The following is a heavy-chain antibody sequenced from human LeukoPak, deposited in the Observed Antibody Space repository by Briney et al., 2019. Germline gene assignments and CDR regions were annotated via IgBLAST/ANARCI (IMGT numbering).Heavy chain of an antibody. CDR1: GFKFDDYG. CDR2: INWNGAWT. D-gene: IGHD3-22*01. CDR3: AGYYYDSSRGFDL. Sequence: GGSLRLSCAASGFKFDDYGMSWVRQAPGKGLEWVCDINWNGAWTGYADSVRGRFTISRDNAKNSLYLQMNSLRAEDTALYYCAGYYYDSSRGFDLWGQGTLVTVSA. V-gene: IGHV3-20*04. J-gene: IGHJ5*02.